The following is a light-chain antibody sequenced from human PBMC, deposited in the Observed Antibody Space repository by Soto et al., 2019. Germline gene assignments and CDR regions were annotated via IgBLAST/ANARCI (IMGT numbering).Light chain of an antibody. J-gene: IGKJ1*01. CDR2: GAS. CDR3: QQYASSLRT. Sequence: EIVLTQSPGTLSLSPGEGATLSCRASQSVRSTYLAWYQQKPGQAPRLLIYGASSRATRIPDRFSGSGSGTDFTLTISRLEPEDFAVYYCQQYASSLRTFGQGTKV. CDR1: QSVRSTY. V-gene: IGKV3-20*01.